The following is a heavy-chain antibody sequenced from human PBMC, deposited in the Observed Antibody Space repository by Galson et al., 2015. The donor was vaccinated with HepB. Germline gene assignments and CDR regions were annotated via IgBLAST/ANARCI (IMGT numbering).Heavy chain of an antibody. J-gene: IGHJ4*02. V-gene: IGHV3-7*03. Sequence: SLRLSCAASGFTFSSYWMSWVRQAPGKGLEWVANIKQDGSEKYYVDSVKGRFTISRDNAKNSLYLQMNSLRAEDTAVYYCARAASSGWYNYFDYWGQGTLVTVSS. CDR3: ARAASSGWYNYFDY. CDR2: IKQDGSEK. CDR1: GFTFSSYW. D-gene: IGHD6-19*01.